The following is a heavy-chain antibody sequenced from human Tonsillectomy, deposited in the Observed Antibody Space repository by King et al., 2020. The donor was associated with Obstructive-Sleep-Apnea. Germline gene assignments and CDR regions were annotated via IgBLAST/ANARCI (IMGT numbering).Heavy chain of an antibody. Sequence: VQLVESGGGLVQPGRSLRLSCAASGFTFDDYAMHWVRQAPGKGLEWVSGISWNSGNIVYADSVKGRFTISRDNAQNSLYLQMNSLRADDTDLYYCEKDISPVVVVATRSDYYGMDVWGQGTTVTVSS. CDR3: EKDISPVVVVATRSDYYGMDV. J-gene: IGHJ6*02. D-gene: IGHD2-15*01. CDR2: ISWNSGNI. CDR1: GFTFDDYA. V-gene: IGHV3-9*01.